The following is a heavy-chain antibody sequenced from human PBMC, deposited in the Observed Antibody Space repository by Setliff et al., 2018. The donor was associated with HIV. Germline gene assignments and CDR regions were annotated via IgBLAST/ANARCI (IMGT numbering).Heavy chain of an antibody. J-gene: IGHJ5*02. CDR2: IGTAGDT. D-gene: IGHD1-1*01. V-gene: IGHV3-13*01. Sequence: PGGSLRLSCAASGFTFSSYDMHWVRQATGKGLEWVSAIGTAGDTYYPGSVKGRFTISRENAKNSLYLQMNSLTPEDTAVYYCARGGNNWKGYWFDPWGQGTLVTVS. CDR3: ARGGNNWKGYWFDP. CDR1: GFTFSSYD.